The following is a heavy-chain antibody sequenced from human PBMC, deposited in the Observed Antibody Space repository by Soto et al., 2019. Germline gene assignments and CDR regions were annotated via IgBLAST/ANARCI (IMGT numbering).Heavy chain of an antibody. CDR1: GFSLSADGVG. V-gene: IGHV2-5*02. CDR2: IYWDVDQ. Sequence: QITLKESGPTLVKPTQTLTLTCTFSGFSLSADGVGVGWIRQPPGKALEWLALIYWDVDQRYSPSLKTRLTITKDTSKNQVVLTMTNMDPVDTATYYCAHAYGGTSWPNDVFDVWGQGTVVTVSS. CDR3: AHAYGGTSWPNDVFDV. D-gene: IGHD2-2*01. J-gene: IGHJ3*01.